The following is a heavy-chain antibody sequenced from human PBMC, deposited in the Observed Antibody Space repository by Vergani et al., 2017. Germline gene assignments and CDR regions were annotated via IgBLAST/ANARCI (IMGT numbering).Heavy chain of an antibody. CDR3: ARAITMVRGVINYYYGMDV. J-gene: IGHJ6*02. CDR2: IYSGGST. Sequence: VQLVESGGGLVKPGGSLRLSCAASGFTFSDYYMSWVRQAPGKGLEWVSVIYSGGSTYYADSVKGRFTISRHNSKTTMYLQMNSLRAEDTTEYYCARAITMVRGVINYYYGMDVWGQGTTVTVSS. D-gene: IGHD3-10*01. CDR1: GFTFSDYY. V-gene: IGHV3-53*04.